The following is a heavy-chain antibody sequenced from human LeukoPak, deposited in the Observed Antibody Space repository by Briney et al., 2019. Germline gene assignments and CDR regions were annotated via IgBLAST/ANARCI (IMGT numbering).Heavy chain of an antibody. Sequence: ASVKVSCKASGYTFTGYYMHWVRQAAGQGLEGMGWINPNSGGTNYAQKLQGRVTMTRDTSISTAYMELSRLRSDDTAVYSCARETGIAAAEFWGQGTLVTVSS. CDR1: GYTFTGYY. CDR2: INPNSGGT. CDR3: ARETGIAAAEF. D-gene: IGHD6-13*01. V-gene: IGHV1-2*02. J-gene: IGHJ4*02.